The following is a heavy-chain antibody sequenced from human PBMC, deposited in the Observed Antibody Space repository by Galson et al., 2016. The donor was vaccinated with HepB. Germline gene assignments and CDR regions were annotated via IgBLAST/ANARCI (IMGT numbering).Heavy chain of an antibody. V-gene: IGHV1-24*01. Sequence: SVKVSCKVSGYTLTEIAMHWVRQAPGKGLEWMGGFDPEDGETIYAQKFQGRVTMTEDTATDTAHIELSSLRSEDTAVYYCATVTSSSSGWYDYWGQGTLVTVSS. CDR1: GYTLTEIA. J-gene: IGHJ4*02. CDR2: FDPEDGET. D-gene: IGHD6-19*01. CDR3: ATVTSSSSGWYDY.